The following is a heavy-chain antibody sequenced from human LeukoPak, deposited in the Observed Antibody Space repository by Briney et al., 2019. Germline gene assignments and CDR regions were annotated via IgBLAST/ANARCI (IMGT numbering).Heavy chain of an antibody. J-gene: IGHJ4*02. CDR1: GGSFSGYY. CDR2: INHSGST. V-gene: IGHV4-34*01. Sequence: SETLSLTCAVYGGSFSGYYWSWIRQPPGKGLEWIGEINHSGSTNYNPSLKSRVTISVDTSKNQFSLKLSSVTAADTAVYYCARGLGSDFWSGYYFDYWGQGTLVTVSS. D-gene: IGHD3-3*01. CDR3: ARGLGSDFWSGYYFDY.